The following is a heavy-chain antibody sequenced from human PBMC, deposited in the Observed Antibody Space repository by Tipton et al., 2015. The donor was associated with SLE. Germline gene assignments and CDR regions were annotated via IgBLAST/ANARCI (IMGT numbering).Heavy chain of an antibody. D-gene: IGHD1-26*01. Sequence: LSLTCTVSGSSISSRSFYWGWIRQPPGKGLVWVSRISDGSSTTYADSVRGRFTISRDNAKNTLYLQMNSLRAEDTAVYYCARYSRGSLDSWGQGTLVTVSS. CDR2: ISDGSST. CDR1: GSSISSRS. V-gene: IGHV3-74*03. CDR3: ARYSRGSLDS. J-gene: IGHJ4*02.